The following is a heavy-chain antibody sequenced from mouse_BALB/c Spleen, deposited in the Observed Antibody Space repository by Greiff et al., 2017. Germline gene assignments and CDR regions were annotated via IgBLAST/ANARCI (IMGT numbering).Heavy chain of an antibody. J-gene: IGHJ3*01. CDR2: ISYSGST. CDR1: GYSITSDYA. CDR3: ARSEGDWFAY. Sequence: EVKLQESGPGLVKPSQSLSLTCTVTGYSITSDYAWNWIRQFPGNKLEWMGYISYSGSTSYNPSLKSRISITRDTSKNQFFLQLNSVTTEDTATYYCARSEGDWFAYWGQGTLVTVSA. V-gene: IGHV3-2*02.